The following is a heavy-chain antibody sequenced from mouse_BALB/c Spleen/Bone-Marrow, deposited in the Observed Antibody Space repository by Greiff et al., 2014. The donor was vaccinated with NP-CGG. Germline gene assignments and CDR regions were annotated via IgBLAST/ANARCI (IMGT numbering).Heavy chain of an antibody. CDR2: INPGSGGT. V-gene: IGHV1-54*01. CDR3: ARRDGSYFDY. Sequence: LQESGAELVRPGTSVKVSCKASGYAFTTYLIEWVKQRPGPGLEWIGMINPGSGGTNYNEKFKGKATLTADKSSSTAYMQLSSLTSNDAAVYFCARRDGSYFDYWGQGTTLTVSS. J-gene: IGHJ2*01. CDR1: GYAFTTYL. D-gene: IGHD3-3*01.